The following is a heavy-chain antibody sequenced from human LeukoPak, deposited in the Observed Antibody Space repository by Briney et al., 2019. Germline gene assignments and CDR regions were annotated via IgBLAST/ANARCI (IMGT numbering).Heavy chain of an antibody. Sequence: SETLSLTCTVSGGSISGSYWTWIRQPPGKGLEWIGYIHYSGSTNYNPSLKSRVTISLNTSKNQFSLNLSSVTAADTAVYYCARQSYYGSGRRDDAFDIWGQGTMVTASS. D-gene: IGHD3-10*01. V-gene: IGHV4-59*08. CDR3: ARQSYYGSGRRDDAFDI. CDR1: GGSISGSY. CDR2: IHYSGST. J-gene: IGHJ3*02.